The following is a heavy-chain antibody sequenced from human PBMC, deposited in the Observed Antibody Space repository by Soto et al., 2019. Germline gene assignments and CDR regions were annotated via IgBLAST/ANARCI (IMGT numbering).Heavy chain of an antibody. D-gene: IGHD3-3*01. CDR1: GFTVSSYG. CDR3: AKGGSWSGHN. J-gene: IGHJ4*02. V-gene: IGHV3-30*18. Sequence: GSLRLSCVASGFTVSSYGRHWVRQAPGKGLEWVAVTSYDGRNNNYADSVRGRFTISRDNSKSTLYLQMNSLRADDTAVYYCAKGGSWSGHNWGQGTLVTVSS. CDR2: TSYDGRNN.